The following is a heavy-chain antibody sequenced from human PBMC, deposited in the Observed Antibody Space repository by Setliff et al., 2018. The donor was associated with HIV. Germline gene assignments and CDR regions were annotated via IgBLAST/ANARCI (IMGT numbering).Heavy chain of an antibody. Sequence: GGSLRLSCAVSGFTGFTFTDAWMAWVRQALGKGLEWVGRIKSKTDGGTTDYAAPVKGRFTISRDDPKNTVYLHMNSLKTEDTAVYYCIWSGSSGLYYFDHWGQGTLVTVSS. CDR1: GFTFTDAW. CDR2: IKSKTDGGTT. CDR3: IWSGSSGLYYFDH. V-gene: IGHV3-15*01. D-gene: IGHD3-22*01. J-gene: IGHJ4*02.